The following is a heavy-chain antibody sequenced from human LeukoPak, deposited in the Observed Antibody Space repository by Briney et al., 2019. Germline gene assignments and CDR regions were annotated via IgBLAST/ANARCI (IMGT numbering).Heavy chain of an antibody. D-gene: IGHD5-12*01. CDR3: VKGGRWLHFYLDS. CDR1: GFTFSSYA. CDR2: ITGSTGST. V-gene: IGHV3-23*01. J-gene: IGHJ4*02. Sequence: GGSLRLSCAASGFTFSSYAMSWVRQVPGKVLEWVSLITGSTGSTYYVDSVRGRFTISRDPSKNILFLQMNSLRAEDTAFYYCVKGGRWLHFYLDSWGQGTLVTVSS.